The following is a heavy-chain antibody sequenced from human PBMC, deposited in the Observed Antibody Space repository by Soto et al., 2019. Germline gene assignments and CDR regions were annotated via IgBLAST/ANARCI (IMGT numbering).Heavy chain of an antibody. CDR2: ISYDGSNK. Sequence: QVQLVESGGGVVQPGRSLRLSCAASGFTFSSYGMHWVRQAPGKGLEWVAVISYDGSNKYYADSVKGRFTISRDNSKNTLYLQMNSLRAEDTAVYYCAKGLVYYYDSSGYSAYWGQGTLVTVSS. J-gene: IGHJ4*02. CDR1: GFTFSSYG. CDR3: AKGLVYYYDSSGYSAY. D-gene: IGHD3-22*01. V-gene: IGHV3-30*18.